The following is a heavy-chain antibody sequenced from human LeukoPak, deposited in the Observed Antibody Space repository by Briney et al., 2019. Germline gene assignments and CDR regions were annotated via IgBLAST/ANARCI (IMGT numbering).Heavy chain of an antibody. CDR2: VNQDGTQK. Sequence: GGSLTLSCSASGFTFNKYWMSWIRQLPGQGLEWVANVNQDGTQKYYVDSVKGRFTNSRDNARNLLYLQMNSLRAEDTAVYYCARPHPNYYGSGSNLDWGQGTLVTVSS. V-gene: IGHV3-7*01. CDR1: GFTFNKYW. D-gene: IGHD3-10*01. CDR3: ARPHPNYYGSGSNLD. J-gene: IGHJ4*02.